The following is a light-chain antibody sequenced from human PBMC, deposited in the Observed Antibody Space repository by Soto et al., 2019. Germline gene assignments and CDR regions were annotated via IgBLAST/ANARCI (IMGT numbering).Light chain of an antibody. CDR2: GAS. CDR1: QDIRSD. V-gene: IGKV1-6*02. Sequence: AIQMTQSPSSLSASVGDRVSMTCRASQDIRSDLGWYQQKAGKAPKLLIYGASKLQSGVPSRFAGSGSGTNFTLTIGSLQTEDFATYYCLQDYRYPWTFGPGTKVEIK. J-gene: IGKJ1*01. CDR3: LQDYRYPWT.